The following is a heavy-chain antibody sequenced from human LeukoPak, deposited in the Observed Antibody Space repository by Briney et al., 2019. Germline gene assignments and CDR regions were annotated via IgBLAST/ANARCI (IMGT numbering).Heavy chain of an antibody. CDR3: ANYYDSSGHFDY. Sequence: SETLSLTWAVYGGSFSGYYWSWIRQPPGKGLEWIGEINHSGSTNYNPSLKSRVTISVDTSKNQFSLKLSSVTAADTAVYYCANYYDSSGHFDYWGQGTLVTVSS. CDR2: INHSGST. V-gene: IGHV4-34*01. CDR1: GGSFSGYY. D-gene: IGHD3-22*01. J-gene: IGHJ4*02.